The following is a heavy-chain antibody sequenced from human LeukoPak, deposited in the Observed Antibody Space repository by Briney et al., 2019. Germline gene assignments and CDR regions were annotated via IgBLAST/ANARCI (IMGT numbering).Heavy chain of an antibody. D-gene: IGHD2-2*03. CDR1: GFTFSDYY. CDR2: ISSSSSYT. Sequence: PGGSLRLSCAASGFTFSDYYMSWIRQAPGKGLESVSYISSSSSYTNYADSVKGRFTISRDNAKNSLYLQMNSLRAEDTAVYYCARDFGYCSSTSCYGGWDYWGQGTLVTVSS. CDR3: ARDFGYCSSTSCYGGWDY. V-gene: IGHV3-11*06. J-gene: IGHJ4*02.